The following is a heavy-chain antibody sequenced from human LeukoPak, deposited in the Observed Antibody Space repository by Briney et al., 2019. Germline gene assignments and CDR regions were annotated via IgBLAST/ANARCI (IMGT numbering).Heavy chain of an antibody. Sequence: ASVKVSCKASGYTFTSYGISWVRQAPGQGLEWMGWISAYNGNTNYAQKLQGRVTMTTDTSTITAYMELRSLRSDDTAVYYCARYDSSGYYYVPGHAFDIWGQGTMVTVSS. J-gene: IGHJ3*02. CDR2: ISAYNGNT. V-gene: IGHV1-18*01. D-gene: IGHD3-22*01. CDR1: GYTFTSYG. CDR3: ARYDSSGYYYVPGHAFDI.